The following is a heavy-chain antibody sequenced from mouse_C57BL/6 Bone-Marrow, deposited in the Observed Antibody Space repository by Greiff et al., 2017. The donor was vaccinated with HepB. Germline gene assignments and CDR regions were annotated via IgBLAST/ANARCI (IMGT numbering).Heavy chain of an antibody. CDR1: GFTFSSYA. D-gene: IGHD3-3*01. V-gene: IGHV5-4*01. Sequence: EVQRVESGGGLVKPGGSLKLSCAASGFTFSSYAMSWVRQTPEKRLEWVATISDGGSYTYYPDNVKGRFTISRDNAKNNLYLQMSHLKSEDTAMYYCARDGGGRGFAYWGQGTLVTVSA. CDR2: ISDGGSYT. CDR3: ARDGGGRGFAY. J-gene: IGHJ3*01.